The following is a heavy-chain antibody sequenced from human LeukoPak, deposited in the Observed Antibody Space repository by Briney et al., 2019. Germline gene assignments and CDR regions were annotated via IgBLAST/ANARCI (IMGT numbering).Heavy chain of an antibody. D-gene: IGHD3-3*01. CDR2: ISGSGGST. V-gene: IGHV3-23*01. CDR1: GFTFSSYA. CDR3: AKGKAITIFGVVTPYYYYMDV. J-gene: IGHJ6*03. Sequence: PGGSLRLSCAASGFTFSSYAMSWVRQAPGKGLEWVSAISGSGGSTYYAASVKGRFTIPRDNSKNTLYLQMNSLRAEDTAVYYCAKGKAITIFGVVTPYYYYMDVWGKGTTVTVSS.